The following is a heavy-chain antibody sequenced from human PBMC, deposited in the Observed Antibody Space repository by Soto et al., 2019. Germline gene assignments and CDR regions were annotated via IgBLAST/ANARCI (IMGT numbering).Heavy chain of an antibody. CDR2: ISYDGSNK. J-gene: IGHJ4*02. CDR1: GFTFSSYG. V-gene: IGHV3-30*18. CDR3: AKTLTNATY. Sequence: QVQLVESGGGVVQPGRSLRLSCAASGFTFSSYGMDWVRQAPGKGLEWVAVISYDGSNKYYADSVKGRFTISRDNSKNTLYLQMNSLRAEDTAVYYCAKTLTNATYWGQGTLVTVSS. D-gene: IGHD1-1*01.